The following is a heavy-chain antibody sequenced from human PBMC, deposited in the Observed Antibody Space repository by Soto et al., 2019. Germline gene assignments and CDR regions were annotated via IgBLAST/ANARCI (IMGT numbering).Heavy chain of an antibody. Sequence: QVQMGQSGAEVKKPGASVKVSCKASGYTFSRSGISWVRQASGQGLEWMGWINGYNGNTNYTQKMRGRITMTTDTPTSTAYMELRILRSDDTAVYYFARMGNVPYYYYGMDVWGQGTTVIVSS. J-gene: IGHJ6*02. V-gene: IGHV1-18*01. CDR2: INGYNGNT. CDR3: ARMGNVPYYYYGMDV. CDR1: GYTFSRSG. D-gene: IGHD1-1*01.